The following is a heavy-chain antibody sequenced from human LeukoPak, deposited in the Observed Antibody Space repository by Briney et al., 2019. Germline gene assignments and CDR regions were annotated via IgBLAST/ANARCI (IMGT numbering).Heavy chain of an antibody. CDR3: ARGYFDRLLPDEYYFDY. CDR1: GGSISSSSYY. D-gene: IGHD3-9*01. Sequence: SETLSLTCTVSGGSISSSSYYWGWIRQPPGKGLEWIGSIYYSGSTYYNPSLKSRVTISVDTSKNQFSLKLSSVTAAETAVYYCARGYFDRLLPDEYYFDYWGQGALVTVSS. V-gene: IGHV4-39*07. J-gene: IGHJ4*02. CDR2: IYYSGST.